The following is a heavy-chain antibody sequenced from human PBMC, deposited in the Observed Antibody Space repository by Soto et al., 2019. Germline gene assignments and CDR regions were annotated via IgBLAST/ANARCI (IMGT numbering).Heavy chain of an antibody. V-gene: IGHV3-21*01. CDR3: VRSGTARLLRHSWFDT. CDR1: GFTFNTYD. J-gene: IGHJ5*02. Sequence: EVQLVESGGGLVKPGGSLRLSCAASGFTFNTYDMNWVRQAPGKGLEWVSSITTSSAYIYYADSLKGRITISRDNAKNSLFLQMPSLRAEDTAVYYCVRSGTARLLRHSWFDTWGQGTLVTVSS. D-gene: IGHD2-21*01. CDR2: ITTSSAYI.